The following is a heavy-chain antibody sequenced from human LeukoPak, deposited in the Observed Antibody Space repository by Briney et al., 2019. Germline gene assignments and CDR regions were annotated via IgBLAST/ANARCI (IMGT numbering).Heavy chain of an antibody. D-gene: IGHD1-26*01. CDR3: ATFLNTGSYFFYFDS. CDR1: GSTFSNFA. V-gene: IGHV1-3*01. CDR2: TNGGTGHT. Sequence: GASVKVSCKASGSTFSNFALHWMRQAPGQRLEWMGWTNGGTGHTKSSHKFQGRVTITTDTSATTAYLELSSLSSEDTAVYYCATFLNTGSYFFYFDSWGQGTLVTVSS. J-gene: IGHJ4*02.